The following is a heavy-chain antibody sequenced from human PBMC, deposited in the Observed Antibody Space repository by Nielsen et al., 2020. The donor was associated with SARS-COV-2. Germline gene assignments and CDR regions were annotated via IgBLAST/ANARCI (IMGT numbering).Heavy chain of an antibody. J-gene: IGHJ4*02. Sequence: GESLKISCAASGSTFSSYAMSWVRQAPGKGLEWVSVIYSGGSSTYYADSVKGRFTISRDNSKNTLYLQMNSLRAEDTAVYYCALHYGDNGFFDYWGQGTLVTVSS. CDR1: GSTFSSYA. D-gene: IGHD4-23*01. CDR2: IYSGGSST. V-gene: IGHV3-23*03. CDR3: ALHYGDNGFFDY.